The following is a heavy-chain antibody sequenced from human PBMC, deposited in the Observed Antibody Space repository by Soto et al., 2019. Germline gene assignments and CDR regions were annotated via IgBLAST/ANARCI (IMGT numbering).Heavy chain of an antibody. Sequence: PSEPLSLTCTVSDDTVRSDNYYWIWKRQPPGKGLEWIGYIYSSGSTNYNPSLKSRVTISLDTSSNQFSLKLTSVTAADTAVYYCARDIRGYSRAFDFWGQGTLVTVS. CDR3: ARDIRGYSRAFDF. J-gene: IGHJ4*02. D-gene: IGHD5-18*01. CDR1: DDTVRSDNYY. V-gene: IGHV4-61*01. CDR2: IYSSGST.